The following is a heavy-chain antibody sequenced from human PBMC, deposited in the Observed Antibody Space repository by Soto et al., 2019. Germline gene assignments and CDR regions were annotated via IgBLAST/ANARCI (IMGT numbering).Heavy chain of an antibody. Sequence: SETLSLTCAVYGGSFSGYYWSWIRQPPGKGLEWIGEINHSGSTNYNPSLKSRVTISVDTSKNQFSLKLSSVTAADTAVYYCAAVLDYLPHYWGQGTLVTVSS. J-gene: IGHJ4*02. CDR3: AAVLDYLPHY. CDR2: INHSGST. CDR1: GGSFSGYY. D-gene: IGHD4-17*01. V-gene: IGHV4-34*01.